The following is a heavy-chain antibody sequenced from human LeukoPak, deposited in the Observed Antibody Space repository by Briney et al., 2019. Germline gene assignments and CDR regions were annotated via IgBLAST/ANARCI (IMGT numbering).Heavy chain of an antibody. Sequence: SETLSLTCTVSGGSITSYYWSWIRQPPGKGLEWIGYIYYSGSTKHNPSLKSRVTISVDTSKHQFSLKLSSVTAADTAVYYCARLSSGSSSWYDIDYWGQGTLVTVSS. J-gene: IGHJ4*02. CDR1: GGSITSYY. CDR3: ARLSSGSSSWYDIDY. V-gene: IGHV4-59*08. D-gene: IGHD6-13*01. CDR2: IYYSGST.